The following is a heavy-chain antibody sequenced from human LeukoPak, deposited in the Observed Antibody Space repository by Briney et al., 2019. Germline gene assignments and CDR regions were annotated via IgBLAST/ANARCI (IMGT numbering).Heavy chain of an antibody. CDR2: INHSGST. J-gene: IGHJ4*02. Sequence: SETLSLTCAVYGGSFSGYYWSWIRQPPGKGLEWIGEINHSGSTNYNPSLKSRVTISVDTSKNQFSLKLSSVTAADTAVYYCAKSGGASCYSAADCWGQGTLVTVSS. CDR1: GGSFSGYY. D-gene: IGHD2-15*01. V-gene: IGHV4-34*01. CDR3: AKSGGASCYSAADC.